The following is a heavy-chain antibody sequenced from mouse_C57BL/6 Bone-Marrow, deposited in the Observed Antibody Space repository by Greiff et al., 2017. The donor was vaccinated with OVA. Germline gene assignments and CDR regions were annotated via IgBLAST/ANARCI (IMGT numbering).Heavy chain of an antibody. V-gene: IGHV2-2*01. D-gene: IGHD2-3*01. CDR3: ARSYDGYSYYFDC. J-gene: IGHJ2*01. CDR2: IWRGGST. CDR1: GFSLTSYG. Sequence: QVQLQQSGPGLVQPSQSLSITCTVSGFSLTSYGVHWVRQSPGKGLEWLGVIWRGGSTDYNAAFISRLSISKDNSKSQVFFKMNGLQADDTAIYDCARSYDGYSYYFDCWGRGTTLTVSS.